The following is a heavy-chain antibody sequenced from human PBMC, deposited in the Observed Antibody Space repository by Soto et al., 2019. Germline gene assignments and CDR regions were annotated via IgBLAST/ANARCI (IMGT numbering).Heavy chain of an antibody. CDR1: GGSITSISNHY. Sequence: QVQLQASGPGLVKPSETLSLTCTISGGSITSISNHYCSWIRQPPGQGLGWTAYISYSRYTSYNPSHKRRVSISVDTSRNQFRLNLTSVTAADTAVYSCATQGFGVVHGLVDVWGQGTTVTVSS. D-gene: IGHD3-16*01. CDR3: ATQGFGVVHGLVDV. V-gene: IGHV4-59*08. CDR2: ISYSRYT. J-gene: IGHJ6*02.